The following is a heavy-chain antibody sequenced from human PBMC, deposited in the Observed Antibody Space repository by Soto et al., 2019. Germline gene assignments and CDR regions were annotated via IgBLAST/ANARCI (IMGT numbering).Heavy chain of an antibody. V-gene: IGHV1-18*01. D-gene: IGHD3-3*01. CDR3: ARGYDFWSGYSKNYYYGMDV. CDR1: GYTFTSYG. CDR2: ISAYNGNT. Sequence: ASVKVSFKASGYTFTSYGISWVRQAPGQGLEWMGWISAYNGNTNYAQKLQGRVTMTTDNSKNTLYLQMNSLRAEDTAVYYCARGYDFWSGYSKNYYYGMDVWGQGTTVTVSS. J-gene: IGHJ6*02.